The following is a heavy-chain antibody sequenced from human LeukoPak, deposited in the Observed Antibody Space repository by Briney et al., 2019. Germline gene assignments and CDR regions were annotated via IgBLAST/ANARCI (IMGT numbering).Heavy chain of an antibody. J-gene: IGHJ4*02. V-gene: IGHV3-74*01. D-gene: IGHD3-10*01. Sequence: GGSLRLSCVTSGFTFTNHWMHWVRQAPGQGLVWVARIRNDGTLANYADSVQGRFTISRDNAKNTLFLQINSLRPDDTAVYYCARDWVAGSGSCDSWGQGTLVTVSS. CDR3: ARDWVAGSGSCDS. CDR2: IRNDGTLA. CDR1: GFTFTNHW.